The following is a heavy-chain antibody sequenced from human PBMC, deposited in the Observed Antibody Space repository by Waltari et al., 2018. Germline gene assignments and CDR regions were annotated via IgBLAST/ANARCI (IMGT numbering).Heavy chain of an antibody. V-gene: IGHV4-59*02. Sequence: QVQLQQSGPRLVKPSETLSLTCSVSGGSVSTYYWNWIRQSPGKGLESIGYIFYGGSTKYNPSLDSRVSISLDTSKNQFSLKLSSVTAADTAVYYCARWVNYDASGPLLGYYMDVWGKGTTVTVSS. CDR3: ARWVNYDASGPLLGYYMDV. J-gene: IGHJ6*03. D-gene: IGHD3-22*01. CDR1: GGSVSTYY. CDR2: IFYGGST.